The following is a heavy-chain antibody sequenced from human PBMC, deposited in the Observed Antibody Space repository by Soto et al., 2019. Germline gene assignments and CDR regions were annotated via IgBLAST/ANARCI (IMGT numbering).Heavy chain of an antibody. Sequence: QVQLVESGGGVVQPGRSLRLSCAASGFTFSSYAMHWVRQAPGKGLEWVAVISYDGSNKYYADSVKGRFTISRDNPKNTLYLQMNSLRAEDTAVYYCARDLCRGGDRYNLRPYGFDHWGQGTLVTVSS. CDR2: ISYDGSNK. CDR1: GFTFSSYA. J-gene: IGHJ4*02. V-gene: IGHV3-30-3*01. CDR3: ARDLCRGGDRYNLRPYGFDH. D-gene: IGHD5-12*01.